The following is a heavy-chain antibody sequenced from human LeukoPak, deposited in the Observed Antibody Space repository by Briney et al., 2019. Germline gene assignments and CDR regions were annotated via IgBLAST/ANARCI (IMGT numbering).Heavy chain of an antibody. J-gene: IGHJ6*02. CDR3: ARGGGLDV. V-gene: IGHV3-7*03. CDR2: INLDGSQK. D-gene: IGHD3-16*01. CDR1: GFTFSNYW. Sequence: GGSLRLSCAASGFTFSNYWMAWVRQAPGKGPEWVANINLDGSQKYYVDSVKGRFTISRDNAENSLYLQMSNLRAEDTAVYFCARGGGLDVWGQGATVTVSS.